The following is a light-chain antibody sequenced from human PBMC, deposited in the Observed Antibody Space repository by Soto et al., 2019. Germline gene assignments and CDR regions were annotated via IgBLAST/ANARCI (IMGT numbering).Light chain of an antibody. Sequence: QSVLTQPPSVSAAPGQKVTISCSGSSSNIGSNLVFWYQQLPGTAPKLLIYDNNKRPSGIPDRFSGSKSGTSATLDITGLQTGDEADYYCGTWDTSLSAAVFGGGTQLTVL. V-gene: IGLV1-51*01. CDR1: SSNIGSNL. CDR3: GTWDTSLSAAV. J-gene: IGLJ7*01. CDR2: DNN.